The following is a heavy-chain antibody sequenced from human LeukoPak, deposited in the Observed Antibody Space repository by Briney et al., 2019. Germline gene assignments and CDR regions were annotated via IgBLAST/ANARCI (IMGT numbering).Heavy chain of an antibody. J-gene: IGHJ4*02. CDR2: IRSKAYGGTT. D-gene: IGHD5-18*01. CDR1: GFTFGDYT. V-gene: IGHV3-49*04. Sequence: AGGSLRLSCTASGFTFGDYTMSWVRQAPGKGLEWVGFIRSKAYGGTTEYAASVKGRFTISRDDSKSIAYLQMNSLKSEDTAVYYCTRGGFTYATRSPLGYWGQGTLVTVSS. CDR3: TRGGFTYATRSPLGY.